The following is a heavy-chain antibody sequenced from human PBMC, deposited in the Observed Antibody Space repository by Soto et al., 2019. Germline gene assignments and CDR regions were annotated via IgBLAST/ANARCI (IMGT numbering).Heavy chain of an antibody. D-gene: IGHD2-15*01. CDR3: AKAMGCSCGSCYSVDFDY. CDR1: GFTFSSYA. V-gene: IGHV3-23*01. Sequence: EVQLLESGGGLVQPGGSLRLSCAASGFTFSSYAMSWVRQAPGKGLEWVSAISGSGGSTYYADSVKGRFTISRDNSKNTLYLQMNSLRAEDTAVYYCAKAMGCSCGSCYSVDFDYWGQGTLVTVSS. CDR2: ISGSGGST. J-gene: IGHJ4*02.